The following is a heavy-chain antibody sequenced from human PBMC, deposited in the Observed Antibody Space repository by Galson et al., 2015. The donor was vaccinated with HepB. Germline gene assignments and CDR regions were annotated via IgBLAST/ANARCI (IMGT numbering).Heavy chain of an antibody. V-gene: IGHV3-23*01. D-gene: IGHD3-22*01. Sequence: SLRLSCAASGFTFSSYAMSWVRQAPGKGLGWVSAISGSGGSTYYADSVKGRFTISRDNSKNTLYLQMNSLRAEDTAVYYCAKGLQYYYDSSGYYPDDAFDIWGQGTMVTVSS. CDR3: AKGLQYYYDSSGYYPDDAFDI. CDR1: GFTFSSYA. CDR2: ISGSGGST. J-gene: IGHJ3*02.